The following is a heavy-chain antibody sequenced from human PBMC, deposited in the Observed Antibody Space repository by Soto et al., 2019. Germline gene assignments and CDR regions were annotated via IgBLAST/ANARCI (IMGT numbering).Heavy chain of an antibody. CDR1: GYSFSNYW. J-gene: IGHJ6*02. D-gene: IGHD3-10*01. CDR3: ARADTSMGYYGMDV. CDR2: MYPVDSQT. Sequence: PGESLKISCKTSGYSFSNYWIGWVRQMPGKGLEWVGVMYPVDSQTRYSPSFQGQVTISVDKSISTAYLHWSSLKASDTAMYYCARADTSMGYYGMDVWGQGTTVTVSS. V-gene: IGHV5-51*01.